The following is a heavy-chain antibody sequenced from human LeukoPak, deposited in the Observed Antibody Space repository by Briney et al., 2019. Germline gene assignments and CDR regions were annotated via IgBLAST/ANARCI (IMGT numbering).Heavy chain of an antibody. CDR3: ARDRRAAAAGLFDY. V-gene: IGHV3-21*01. D-gene: IGHD6-13*01. Sequence: PGGSLRLSCVASGFTFSSYSMNWVRQAPGKGLEWVSSISSSSSYIYYADSVKGRFTISRDNAKNSLYLQMNSLRAEDTAVYYCARDRRAAAAGLFDYWGQGTLVTVSS. J-gene: IGHJ4*02. CDR1: GFTFSSYS. CDR2: ISSSSSYI.